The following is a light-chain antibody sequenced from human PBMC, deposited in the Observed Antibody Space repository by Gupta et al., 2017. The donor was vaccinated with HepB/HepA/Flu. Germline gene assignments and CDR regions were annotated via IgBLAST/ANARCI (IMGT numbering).Light chain of an antibody. CDR3: SSYTTSRDVL. V-gene: IGLV2-14*03. J-gene: IGLJ2*01. Sequence: QSALTQPASVSGSPGQSITISCTGTSSDVGRYNYVSWYQQHPGKAPKLIIYDVSYRPSGVSDRFSGSKSGNTASLSISGLQAEDEADYYCSSYTTSRDVLFGGGTKLTVL. CDR2: DVS. CDR1: SSDVGRYNY.